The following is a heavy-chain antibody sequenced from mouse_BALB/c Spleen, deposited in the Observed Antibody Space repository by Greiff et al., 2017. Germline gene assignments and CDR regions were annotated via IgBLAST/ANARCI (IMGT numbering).Heavy chain of an antibody. V-gene: IGHV2-6-7*01. J-gene: IGHJ1*01. Sequence: QVHVKQSGPGLVAPSQSLSITCTVSGFSLTGYGVNWVRQPPGKGLEWLGMIWGDGSTDYNSALKSRLSISKDNSKSQVFLKMNSLQTDDTARYYCAREGVYWYFDVWGAGTTVTVSS. CDR1: GFSLTGYG. CDR2: IWGDGST. CDR3: AREGVYWYFDV.